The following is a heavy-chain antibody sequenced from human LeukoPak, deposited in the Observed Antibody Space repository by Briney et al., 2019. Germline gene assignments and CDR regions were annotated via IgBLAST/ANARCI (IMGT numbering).Heavy chain of an antibody. J-gene: IGHJ4*02. CDR3: ARGREQWLAYYFDY. Sequence: SETLSLTCAAYGGSFSGYYWSWIRQPPGKGLEWIGEINHSGSTNYNPSLKSRVTISVDTSKNQFSLKLSSVTAADTAVYYCARGREQWLAYYFDYWGQGTLVTVSS. D-gene: IGHD6-19*01. V-gene: IGHV4-34*01. CDR2: INHSGST. CDR1: GGSFSGYY.